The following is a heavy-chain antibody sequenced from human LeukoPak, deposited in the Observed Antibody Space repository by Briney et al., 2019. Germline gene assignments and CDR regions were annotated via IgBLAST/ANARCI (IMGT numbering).Heavy chain of an antibody. Sequence: PSETLSLTCTVSGGSISSSSYYWGWIRQPPGKGLEWIGSIYYSGSTYYNPSLKSRFTISVDTSKNQFSLKLSSVTAADTAVYYCARQSQDYGELPPFGVWGQGTMVSVSS. D-gene: IGHD4-17*01. V-gene: IGHV4-39*01. CDR1: GGSISSSSYY. CDR3: ARQSQDYGELPPFGV. CDR2: IYYSGST. J-gene: IGHJ3*01.